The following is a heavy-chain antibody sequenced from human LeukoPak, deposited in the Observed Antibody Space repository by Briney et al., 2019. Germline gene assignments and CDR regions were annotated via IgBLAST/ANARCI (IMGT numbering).Heavy chain of an antibody. Sequence: GGSLRLSCAASGFTFDDYTMHWVRQAPGKGLEWVSLISWDGGSTYYADSVKGRFTISRDNSKNSLYLQMNSLRTEDTALYYCAKDWAYCSGGSCYSSLPGGQMGIDYWGQGTLVTVSS. V-gene: IGHV3-43*01. J-gene: IGHJ4*02. CDR1: GFTFDDYT. CDR2: ISWDGGST. CDR3: AKDWAYCSGGSCYSSLPGGQMGIDY. D-gene: IGHD2-15*01.